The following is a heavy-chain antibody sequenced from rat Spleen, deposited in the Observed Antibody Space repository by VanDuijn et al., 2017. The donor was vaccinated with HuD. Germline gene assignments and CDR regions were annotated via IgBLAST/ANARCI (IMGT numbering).Heavy chain of an antibody. CDR1: GYSITSNY. CDR2: ISYSGST. V-gene: IGHV3-1*01. J-gene: IGHJ2*01. D-gene: IGHD1-9*01. Sequence: EVQLQESGPGLVKPSQSLSLTCSVTGYSITSNYWGWIRKFPGNKMEWIGHISYSGSTSYNPSLKSRISITRETSKNQFFLQVNSVTTEDTGTYYCTATYYGYISYSDYWGQGVMVTVSS. CDR3: TATYYGYISYSDY.